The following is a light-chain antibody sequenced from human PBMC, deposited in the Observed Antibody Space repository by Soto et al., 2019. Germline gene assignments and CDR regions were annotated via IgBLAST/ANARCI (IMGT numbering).Light chain of an antibody. V-gene: IGKV3-11*01. Sequence: EIVLTQSPATLSLSPGERATFSCRASQSVSSDLVWYQQKPGQAPRLLIYDASNRATGTPARFSGSGSGTDFTLTITSLETEDFAVYFCQQRTNWPPLTFGGGTKVEIK. CDR3: QQRTNWPPLT. CDR2: DAS. CDR1: QSVSSD. J-gene: IGKJ4*01.